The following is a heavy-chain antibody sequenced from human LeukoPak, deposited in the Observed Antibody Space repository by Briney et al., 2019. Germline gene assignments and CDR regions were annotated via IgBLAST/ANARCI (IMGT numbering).Heavy chain of an antibody. D-gene: IGHD2-15*01. CDR2: ISGSGGST. CDR3: AKVVVAATPGYYYYGMDV. CDR1: GFTFSSYA. V-gene: IGHV3-23*01. J-gene: IGHJ6*02. Sequence: GGSLRLSCAASGFTFSSYAMSWVRQAPGKGLEWVSAISGSGGSTYYADSVKGRFTISRDNAKNSLYLQMNSLRAEDTALYYCAKVVVAATPGYYYYGMDVWGQGTTVTVSS.